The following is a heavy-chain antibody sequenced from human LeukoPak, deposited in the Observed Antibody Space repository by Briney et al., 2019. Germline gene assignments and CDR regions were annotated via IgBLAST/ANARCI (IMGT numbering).Heavy chain of an antibody. CDR3: ARSSFSGSYLDY. J-gene: IGHJ4*02. D-gene: IGHD1-26*01. V-gene: IGHV3-23*01. CDR2: ISVSGGST. Sequence: GGSLRLSCAASGFTFSSYALSWVRQAPGKGLEWVSAISVSGGSTYYQDSVRGRFTISRDNVKNSLYLQMNSLRAEDTAVYYCARSSFSGSYLDYWGQGTLVTVSS. CDR1: GFTFSSYA.